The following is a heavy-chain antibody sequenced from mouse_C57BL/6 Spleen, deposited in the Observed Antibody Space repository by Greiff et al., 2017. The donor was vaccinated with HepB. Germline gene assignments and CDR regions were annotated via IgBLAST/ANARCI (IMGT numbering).Heavy chain of an antibody. CDR3: ARADGNEFAY. Sequence: DVQLVESGGGLVKPGGSLKFSCAASGFTFSSYAMSWVRQTPEKRLEWVANISDGGSYTDYPDNVKGRFTISRDNAKNNLYLQMSHLKSEDTAMYYCARADGNEFAYWGQGTLVTVSA. CDR1: GFTFSSYA. V-gene: IGHV5-4*01. J-gene: IGHJ3*01. D-gene: IGHD2-1*01. CDR2: ISDGGSYT.